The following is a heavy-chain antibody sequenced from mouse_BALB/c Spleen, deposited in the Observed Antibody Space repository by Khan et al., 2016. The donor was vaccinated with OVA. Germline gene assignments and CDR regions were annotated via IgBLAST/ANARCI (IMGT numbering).Heavy chain of an antibody. CDR1: GFSLTNYG. J-gene: IGHJ1*01. CDR3: ARFFGNYGWYFDV. CDR2: IWAGGRT. D-gene: IGHD2-1*01. Sequence: QVQLKQSGPAMVAPSQSLSITCTVSGFSLTNYGVHWVRQPPGKGLEWLGLIWAGGRTNYNSALMSRLSISKDNSKSQVFLKMNSLQADDTAIYYSARFFGNYGWYFDVWGEGTTVTVSS. V-gene: IGHV2-9*02.